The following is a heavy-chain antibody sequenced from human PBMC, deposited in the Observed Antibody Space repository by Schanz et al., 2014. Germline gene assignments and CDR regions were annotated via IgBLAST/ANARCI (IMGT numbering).Heavy chain of an antibody. CDR3: ARGRTFDY. CDR2: MNPNSGNP. CDR1: GYNITSND. V-gene: IGHV1-8*01. J-gene: IGHJ4*02. Sequence: QVHLVQSGAEVKKPGASVKVSCKASGYNITSNDVTWVRQATGQGLEWMGWMNPNSGNPGFAQKFRGRVTMTRNTFMSTAYIELHILTSEDTAVYYCARGRTFDYWGQGTLVTVSS.